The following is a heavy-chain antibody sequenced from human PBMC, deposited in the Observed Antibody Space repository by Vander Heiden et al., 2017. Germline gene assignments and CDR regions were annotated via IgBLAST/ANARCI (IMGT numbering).Heavy chain of an antibody. V-gene: IGHV3-23*01. CDR3: AKAAILGGYYYYGMDV. J-gene: IGHJ6*02. Sequence: EVQLLESAGGLVQPGGSLRLSCPASGFTFSRYAMSWVRQAPGKGLEWVSAISGSGDSTYYADSVKGRFTISRDNSKNTLYLQMNSLRAEDTAVYYCAKAAILGGYYYYGMDVWGQGTTVTVSS. CDR2: ISGSGDST. CDR1: GFTFSRYA.